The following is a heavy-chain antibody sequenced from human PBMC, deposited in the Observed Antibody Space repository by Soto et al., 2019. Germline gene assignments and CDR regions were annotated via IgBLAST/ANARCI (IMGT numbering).Heavy chain of an antibody. Sequence: QVQLVQSGAEVKKPGSSVKVSCKASGGTFSSYAISWVRQAPGQGLEWRGGIHPIFGKASSAERYQGRVTMAPGESTSTAYMEQTSMTSGVTAGYYCASGGGLNYYDSSGYDLTTGLAEPWYFDLWGRGTLVTVSS. CDR3: ASGGGLNYYDSSGYDLTTGLAEPWYFDL. CDR2: IHPIFGKA. D-gene: IGHD3-22*01. J-gene: IGHJ2*01. CDR1: GGTFSSYA. V-gene: IGHV1-69*01.